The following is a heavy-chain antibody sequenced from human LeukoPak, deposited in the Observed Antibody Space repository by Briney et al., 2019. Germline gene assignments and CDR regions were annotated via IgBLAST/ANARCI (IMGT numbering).Heavy chain of an antibody. V-gene: IGHV4-4*07. CDR2: IYKSGTT. J-gene: IGHJ4*02. D-gene: IGHD5-18*01. Sequence: SETLSLTCTVSGESINPYYWNWIRQSAGKGLEWIGHIYKSGTTNFNPSLTSRVTISVDTSKNQFSLKLSSVTAADTAVYYCARTRARGYSYGFFDYWGQGTLVTVSS. CDR1: GESINPYY. CDR3: ARTRARGYSYGFFDY.